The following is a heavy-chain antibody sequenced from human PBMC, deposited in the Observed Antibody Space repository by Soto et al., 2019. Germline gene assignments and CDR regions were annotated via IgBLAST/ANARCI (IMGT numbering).Heavy chain of an antibody. J-gene: IGHJ5*02. Sequence: QITLKESGPTLVRPTQTLTLTCTFSGFSLSTTGVGVGWIRQPPGKALEWLALIYWDDDKRYSPSLKSRLTITKDTSKNEVILTMTNMYPVDTATYSCAQRLRDYGLGRERANYFDPGGQGTLVTVSS. D-gene: IGHD3-10*01. CDR2: IYWDDDK. CDR1: GFSLSTTGVG. V-gene: IGHV2-5*02. CDR3: AQRLRDYGLGRERANYFDP.